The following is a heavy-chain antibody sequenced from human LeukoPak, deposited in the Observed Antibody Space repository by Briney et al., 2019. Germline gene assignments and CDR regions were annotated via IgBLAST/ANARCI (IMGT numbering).Heavy chain of an antibody. CDR1: GFTFSTYE. J-gene: IGHJ4*02. CDR3: VASSWAYYFDY. Sequence: GGSLRLSCAASGFTFSTYEMNWVRQAPGKGQEWVSYISSSGTTVYFADSVKGRFTISRDNAKNSLYLQMNSLRTEDTAVYYCVASSWAYYFDYWGQGTLVTVSS. D-gene: IGHD6-13*01. V-gene: IGHV3-48*03. CDR2: ISSSGTTV.